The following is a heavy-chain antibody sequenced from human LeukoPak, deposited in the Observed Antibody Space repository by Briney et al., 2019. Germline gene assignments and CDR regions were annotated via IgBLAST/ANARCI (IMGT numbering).Heavy chain of an antibody. CDR2: VRYDGSNK. V-gene: IGHV3-30*02. Sequence: GSLRLSCAASGFTFRSYGMHWVRQAPGKGLEWVAFVRYDGSNKYYADYVKGRFTISKDSSKNTLYLQMNSLRAEDTAVYYCARSYTYGYGYFDYWGQGTLVTVSS. J-gene: IGHJ4*02. D-gene: IGHD5-18*01. CDR1: GFTFRSYG. CDR3: ARSYTYGYGYFDY.